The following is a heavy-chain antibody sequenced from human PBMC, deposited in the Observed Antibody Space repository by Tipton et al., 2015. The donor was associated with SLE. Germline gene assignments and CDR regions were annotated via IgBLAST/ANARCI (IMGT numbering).Heavy chain of an antibody. V-gene: IGHV3-11*01. CDR3: ARGARGNSYGSDEDFDY. J-gene: IGHJ4*02. D-gene: IGHD5-18*01. Sequence: SLRLSCAASGFTFGAYYMGWIRQAPGKGLEWLSYISYSGTTIYYADSVKGRFTISRDNARNSLYLQMDSLRAEDTAVYYCARGARGNSYGSDEDFDYWGQGTLVTVSS. CDR1: GFTFGAYY. CDR2: ISYSGTTI.